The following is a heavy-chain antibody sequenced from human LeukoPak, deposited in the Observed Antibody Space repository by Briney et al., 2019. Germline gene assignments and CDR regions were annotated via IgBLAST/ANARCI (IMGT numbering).Heavy chain of an antibody. CDR2: ISSGGSTV. V-gene: IGHV3-48*03. CDR1: GFTFSNYE. CDR3: ARGGSLVEY. J-gene: IGHJ4*02. D-gene: IGHD3-10*01. Sequence: GGSLRLSCAASGFTFSNYEMHWVRRAPGKGLEWVSYISSGGSTVYYADSVKGRFTVSRDNAKNSLYLQMSSLRAEDTAVYYCARGGSLVEYWGQGTLVSVSS.